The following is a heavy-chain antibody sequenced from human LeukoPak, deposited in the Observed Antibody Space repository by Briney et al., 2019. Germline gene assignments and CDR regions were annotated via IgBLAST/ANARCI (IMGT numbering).Heavy chain of an antibody. D-gene: IGHD3-10*01. CDR2: IYYDDSET. CDR1: GYSFTNYW. CDR3: ARLGVKIVRGVSLKRSGSHWFDP. Sequence: LGESLKISCKGGGYSFTNYWIVWLRQMPGQRLEWMGVIYYDDSETQSSPSLHVQVTITVYEDISTAYLRWSARPASDSAIYYCARLGVKIVRGVSLKRSGSHWFDPWGQGTLVTVSS. V-gene: IGHV5-51*01. J-gene: IGHJ5*02.